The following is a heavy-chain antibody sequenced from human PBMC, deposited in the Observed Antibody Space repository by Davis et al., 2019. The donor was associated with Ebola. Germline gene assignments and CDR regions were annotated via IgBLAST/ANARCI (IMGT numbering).Heavy chain of an antibody. CDR1: GGTFSSYT. J-gene: IGHJ4*02. CDR2: SIPGLDMS. D-gene: IGHD3-22*01. Sequence: AASVKVSCKASGGTFSSYTISWVRQAPGQGLEWMGKSIPGLDMSVYAQKFQGRVRLSADKSTNTVYMDLSSLRSEDTAVYYCARAIYYYDGSAYSDFWGQGTLVTVSS. CDR3: ARAIYYYDGSAYSDF. V-gene: IGHV1-69*02.